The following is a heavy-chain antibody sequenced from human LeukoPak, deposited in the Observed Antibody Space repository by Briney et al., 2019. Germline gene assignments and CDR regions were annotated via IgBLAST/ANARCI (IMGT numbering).Heavy chain of an antibody. V-gene: IGHV4-59*01. CDR2: IYYSGST. Sequence: SETLSLTCTVSGGSISSYYWSWIRQPPGKGLEWIGYIYYSGSTNYNPPLKSRVTISVDTSKNQFSLKLSSVTAADTAVYYCARDLPRLYGMDVWGQGTTVTVSS. D-gene: IGHD6-25*01. J-gene: IGHJ6*02. CDR1: GGSISSYY. CDR3: ARDLPRLYGMDV.